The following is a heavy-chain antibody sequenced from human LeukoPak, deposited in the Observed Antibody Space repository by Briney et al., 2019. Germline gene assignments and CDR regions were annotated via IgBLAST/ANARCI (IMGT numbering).Heavy chain of an antibody. CDR3: ARDRGPFVACGSCYFWFDP. V-gene: IGHV1-3*01. CDR2: INAGNGNT. D-gene: IGHD2-15*01. Sequence: ASVKVSCKASGYTFTSYAMHWVRQAPGQRLEWMGWINAGNGNTNYAQKLQGRVTMTTDTSTSTAYMELRSLRSDDTAVYYCARDRGPFVACGSCYFWFDPWGQGTLVTVSS. J-gene: IGHJ5*02. CDR1: GYTFTSYA.